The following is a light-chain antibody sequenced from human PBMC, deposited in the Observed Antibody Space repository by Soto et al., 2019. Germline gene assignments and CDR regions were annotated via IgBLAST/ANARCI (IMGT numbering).Light chain of an antibody. CDR3: QQYNNWPPIT. J-gene: IGKJ5*01. CDR1: QSVSSN. V-gene: IGKV3-15*01. Sequence: ETLMTQSPATLSVSPGERATISCRASQSVSSNLAWYQQKPGQAPSLLIYDASTRATGVPVRFSGSGSGTDLTLTISSLQSEDFAVYYCQQYNNWPPITFGQGTRLDIK. CDR2: DAS.